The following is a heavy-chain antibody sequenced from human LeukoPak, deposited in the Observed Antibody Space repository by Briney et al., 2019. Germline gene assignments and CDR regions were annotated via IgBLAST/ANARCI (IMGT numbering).Heavy chain of an antibody. CDR3: ARGGYYGSGNDFRFDP. V-gene: IGHV4-39*07. Sequence: SETLSLTCTVSGGSISTTSFYWAWIRQPPGKGLEWIGSIYFSGTTHYNPSLKSRVTISVDTSKNQFSLKLTSVTAADTAVYFCARGGYYGSGNDFRFDPWGQGTLVTVSS. CDR2: IYFSGTT. CDR1: GGSISTTSFY. J-gene: IGHJ5*02. D-gene: IGHD3-10*01.